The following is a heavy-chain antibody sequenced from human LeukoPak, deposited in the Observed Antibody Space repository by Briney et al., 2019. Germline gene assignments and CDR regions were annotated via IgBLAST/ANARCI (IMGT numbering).Heavy chain of an antibody. CDR2: INHSGST. V-gene: IGHV4-34*01. Sequence: PSETLSLTCAVYGGSFSGYYWSWIRQPPGNGLEWIGEINHSGSTNYNPSLKSRVTISVDTSKNQFSLKLSSVTAADTAVYYCARKTVPTGVDYWGQGTLVTVSS. D-gene: IGHD4-17*01. J-gene: IGHJ4*02. CDR1: GGSFSGYY. CDR3: ARKTVPTGVDY.